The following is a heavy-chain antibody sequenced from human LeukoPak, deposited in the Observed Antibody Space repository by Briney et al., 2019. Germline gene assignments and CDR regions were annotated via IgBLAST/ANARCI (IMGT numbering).Heavy chain of an antibody. CDR2: IYYSGNT. J-gene: IGHJ4*02. D-gene: IGHD2-15*01. CDR3: ARLGHCSGGGSCHHDH. V-gene: IGHV4-30-4*01. CDR1: GGSISSGDYY. Sequence: SETLSLTCTVSGGSISSGDYYWSWIRQPPGKGLEWIGFIYYSGNTYYNPSLKSRVTISVDTSKNQFSLKVNSVTAADTAVYYCARLGHCSGGGSCHHDHWGQGTLVTVSS.